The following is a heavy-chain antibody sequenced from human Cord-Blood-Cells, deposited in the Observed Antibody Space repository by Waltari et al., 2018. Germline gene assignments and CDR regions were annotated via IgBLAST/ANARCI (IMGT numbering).Heavy chain of an antibody. V-gene: IGHV4-39*01. CDR2: IYYSWIT. CDR3: ARRAGIAARNWFDP. Sequence: QLQLQESGPGLVKPSETLSLNCTVSGGSISSSSYYWGWIRQPPGKGLECIGGIYYSWITYYNTSIKSRFTISVDTAKNQFSLKLSSVTAADTAVYYCARRAGIAARNWFDPWGQGTLVTVSS. D-gene: IGHD6-6*01. CDR1: GGSISSSSYY. J-gene: IGHJ5*02.